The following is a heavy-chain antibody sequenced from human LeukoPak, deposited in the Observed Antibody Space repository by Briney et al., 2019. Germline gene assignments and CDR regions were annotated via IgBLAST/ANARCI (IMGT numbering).Heavy chain of an antibody. J-gene: IGHJ4*02. V-gene: IGHV3-23*01. Sequence: GASLRLSCAASGFTFSSYAVSWVRQAPGKGLEWVSAISGSGGSTYYADSVKGRFTISRDNSKNTLYLQMNSLRAEDTAVYYCAKPYYYDSSGFHFDYWGQGTLVTVSS. CDR1: GFTFSSYA. CDR3: AKPYYYDSSGFHFDY. D-gene: IGHD3-22*01. CDR2: ISGSGGST.